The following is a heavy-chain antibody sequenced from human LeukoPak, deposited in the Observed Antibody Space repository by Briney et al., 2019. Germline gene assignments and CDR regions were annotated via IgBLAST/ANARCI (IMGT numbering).Heavy chain of an antibody. D-gene: IGHD3-10*01. V-gene: IGHV4-38-2*01. CDR2: IYHSGST. CDR3: ARHAGRGSYYYYYMDV. J-gene: IGHJ6*03. CDR1: GYSISSGYY. Sequence: PSETLSLTCAVSGYSISSGYYWGWIRQPPGKGLEWIGSIYHSGSTYYNLSLKSRVTISVDTSKNQFSLKLSSVTAADTAVYYCARHAGRGSYYYYYMDVWGKGTTVTVSS.